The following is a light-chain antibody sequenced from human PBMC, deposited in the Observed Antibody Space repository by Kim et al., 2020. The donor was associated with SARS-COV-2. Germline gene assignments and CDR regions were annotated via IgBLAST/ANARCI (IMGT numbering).Light chain of an antibody. CDR1: TFNIASNY. CDR3: ATWDDSLTV. CDR2: RND. J-gene: IGLJ3*02. V-gene: IGLV1-47*01. Sequence: ELTQPPSASGTPGQWVTISCSGSTFNIASNYVYWYQQLPGTAPKLLIYRNDQRPSGVPVRFSGSKSGTSASLAISGLRSEDEAHYYCATWDDSLTVFG.